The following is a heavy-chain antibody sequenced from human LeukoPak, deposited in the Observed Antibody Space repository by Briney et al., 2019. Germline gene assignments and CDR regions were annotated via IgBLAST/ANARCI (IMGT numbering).Heavy chain of an antibody. V-gene: IGHV3-23*01. CDR1: GFTFSSYG. CDR3: AKGLISSATYFSYFDY. CDR2: ISAGGDHT. D-gene: IGHD1-26*01. Sequence: GGSLRLSCAASGFTFSSYGMSWVRQAPGKGLEWVSAISAGGDHTHYADSVKGRFTISRDSSKNMLYVQMNSLRAEDTAVYYCAKGLISSATYFSYFDYWGQGTLVTVSS. J-gene: IGHJ4*02.